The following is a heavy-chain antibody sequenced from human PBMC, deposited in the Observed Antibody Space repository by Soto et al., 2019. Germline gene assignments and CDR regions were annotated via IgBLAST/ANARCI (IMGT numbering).Heavy chain of an antibody. D-gene: IGHD3-10*01. V-gene: IGHV3-23*01. CDR1: GFTFSSYA. Sequence: EVQLLESGGGLVQPWGSLRLSCAASGFTFSSYAMSWVRQAPGKGLEWVSAISGSGGSTYYADSVKGRFTISRDNSKNTLYLQMNSLRAEDTAVYYCAKIKGRSTSWFGEEDWGQGTLVTVSS. CDR2: ISGSGGST. CDR3: AKIKGRSTSWFGEED. J-gene: IGHJ4*02.